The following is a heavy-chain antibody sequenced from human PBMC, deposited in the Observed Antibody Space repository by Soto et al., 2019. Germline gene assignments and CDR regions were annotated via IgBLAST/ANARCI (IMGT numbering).Heavy chain of an antibody. J-gene: IGHJ4*02. CDR2: ISGSGGST. CDR1: GFTFSSYA. V-gene: IGHV3-23*01. CDR3: AKVAITMIVVRDYFDY. Sequence: PGGSLRLSCAASGFTFSSYAMRWVRQAPGKGLEWVSAISGSGGSTYYADSVKGRFTISRDNSKNTLYLQMNSLRAEDTAVYYCAKVAITMIVVRDYFDYWGQGTLVTVSS. D-gene: IGHD3-22*01.